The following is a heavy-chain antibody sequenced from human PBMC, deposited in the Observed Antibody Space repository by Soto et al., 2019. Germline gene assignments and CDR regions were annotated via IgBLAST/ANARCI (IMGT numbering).Heavy chain of an antibody. CDR3: ARDLISRGSYYYYGMDV. CDR1: GGTFSSYA. J-gene: IGHJ6*02. V-gene: IGHV1-69*13. CDR2: IIPIFGTA. D-gene: IGHD3-16*01. Sequence: AASVKVSCKASGGTFSSYAISWVRQAPGQGLEWMGGIIPIFGTANYAQKFQGRVTITADESTSTAYMELSSLRSEDTAVYYCARDLISRGSYYYYGMDVWGQGTTVTVSS.